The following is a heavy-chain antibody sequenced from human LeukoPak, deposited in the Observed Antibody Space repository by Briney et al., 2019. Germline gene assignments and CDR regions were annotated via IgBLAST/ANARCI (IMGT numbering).Heavy chain of an antibody. CDR2: IYYSGST. CDR3: AKGRTEAGTLALDY. Sequence: SETLSLTCTVSGGSISSYYRSWIRQPPGKGLEWIGYIYYSGSTNYNPSLKSRVTISVETSKNEFSLKLRSVTAADTAVYYCAKGRTEAGTLALDYWGQGTLVTVSS. V-gene: IGHV4-59*01. J-gene: IGHJ4*02. D-gene: IGHD6-19*01. CDR1: GGSISSYY.